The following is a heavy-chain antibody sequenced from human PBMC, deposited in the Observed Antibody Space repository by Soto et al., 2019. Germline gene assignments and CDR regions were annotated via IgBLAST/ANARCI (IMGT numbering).Heavy chain of an antibody. V-gene: IGHV4-59*08. CDR2: VYYGGST. D-gene: IGHD5-18*01. J-gene: IGHJ6*03. CDR3: ARHGYPYLYYMDV. CDR1: GGSISNYH. Sequence: SETLSLTCTVSGGSISNYHWSWIRQPPGKGLEWIGYVYYGGSTNYNPSLKSRVTISVDTSKNQSSLKLSSVTATDTAVYYCARHGYPYLYYMDVWGKGTTVTVSS.